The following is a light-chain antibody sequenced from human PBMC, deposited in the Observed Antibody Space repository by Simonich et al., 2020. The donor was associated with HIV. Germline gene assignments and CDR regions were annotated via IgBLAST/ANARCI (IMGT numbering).Light chain of an antibody. J-gene: IGLJ3*02. CDR3: SSYTSSSTLV. CDR2: DVR. V-gene: IGLV2-14*01. Sequence: QSALTQPASVSGSPGQSITISCTGTSSDVGGYNYVSWYQQHPGKAPKLMIYDVRKRPSGVSNRVSGSKSGNTASLTISGLQAEDEADYYCSSYTSSSTLVFGGGTKLTVL. CDR1: SSDVGGYNY.